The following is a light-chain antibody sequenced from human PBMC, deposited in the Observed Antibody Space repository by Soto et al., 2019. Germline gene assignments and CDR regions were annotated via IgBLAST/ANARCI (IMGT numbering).Light chain of an antibody. Sequence: EIVLTQSPATLSLSPGERATLSCRASQSVSSYLAWYQQKPGQAPRLLIYDASNRATGIPARFSGSGSGTEFTLTINSLQSEDFAVYYCQQYDAWPLTFGGGTKVDIK. CDR1: QSVSSY. CDR3: QQYDAWPLT. J-gene: IGKJ4*01. CDR2: DAS. V-gene: IGKV3-11*01.